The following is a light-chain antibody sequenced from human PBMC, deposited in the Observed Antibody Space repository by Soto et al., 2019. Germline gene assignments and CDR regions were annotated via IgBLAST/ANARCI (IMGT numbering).Light chain of an antibody. CDR2: GNS. J-gene: IGLJ2*01. CDR3: QSYDSSLSVV. CDR1: SSNIGAGYD. Sequence: QAVVTQPPSVSGAPGQRVTISCTGSSSNIGAGYDVHWYQQLPGTAPKLLIYGNSNRPSGVPDRFSGSKSGTSASLAITNLQAEDEADYYCQSYDSSLSVVFGGGTKLTVL. V-gene: IGLV1-40*01.